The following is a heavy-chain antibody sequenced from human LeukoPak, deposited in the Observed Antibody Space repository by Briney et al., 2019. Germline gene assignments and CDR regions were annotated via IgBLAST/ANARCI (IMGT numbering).Heavy chain of an antibody. J-gene: IGHJ4*02. CDR1: GFTFSSYA. Sequence: PGGSLRLSCAASGFTFSSYAMHWVRQAPGKGLEYVSAISSNGGSTYYANSVKGRFTISRDNSKNTLYLQMNSLRAEDTAVYYCARDSDYEGGFDYWGQGTLVTVSS. V-gene: IGHV3-64*01. CDR2: ISSNGGST. D-gene: IGHD5-12*01. CDR3: ARDSDYEGGFDY.